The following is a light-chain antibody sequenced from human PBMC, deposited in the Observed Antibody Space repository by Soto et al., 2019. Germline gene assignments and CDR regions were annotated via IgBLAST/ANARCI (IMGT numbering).Light chain of an antibody. CDR2: GAS. Sequence: EIVLTQSPGTLSLSPGERATLSCRASQIVSSSYLAWYQQKPGQAPRLLIYGASSRATGIPERFSGSGSGTDFTLTISRLEPEDFAVYYCQHYDGSPITFGQGARLEIK. CDR3: QHYDGSPIT. V-gene: IGKV3-20*01. CDR1: QIVSSSY. J-gene: IGKJ5*01.